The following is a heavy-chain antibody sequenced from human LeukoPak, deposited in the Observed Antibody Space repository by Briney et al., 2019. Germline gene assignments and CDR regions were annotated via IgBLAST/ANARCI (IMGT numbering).Heavy chain of an antibody. V-gene: IGHV4-39*07. CDR2: IFYSGST. Sequence: PSETLSLTCTVSGGSISTSNYYWGWIRQPPGKGLEWIGNIFYSGSTYYSPSLRSRVTISLDTSRNQFSLKLTSVTAADTAIYYCARDKTLYSYRSFNWFDPWGQGTLVTVSS. CDR1: GGSISTSNYY. D-gene: IGHD5-18*01. CDR3: ARDKTLYSYRSFNWFDP. J-gene: IGHJ5*02.